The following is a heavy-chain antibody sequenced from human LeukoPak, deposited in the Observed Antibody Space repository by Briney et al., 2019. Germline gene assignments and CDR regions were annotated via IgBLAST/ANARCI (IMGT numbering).Heavy chain of an antibody. D-gene: IGHD3-9*01. CDR2: IWYDGSNK. J-gene: IGHJ6*02. CDR3: ARDAYYDILTGSAGYYYGMDV. V-gene: IGHV3-33*01. CDR1: GFTFTSYG. Sequence: GTSLRLSCAASGFTFTSYGMHWVRQAPGKGLEWVAVIWYDGSNKYYADSVKGRFTISRDNSKNTLYLQMNSLRAEDTAVYYCARDAYYDILTGSAGYYYGMDVWGQGTTVTVSS.